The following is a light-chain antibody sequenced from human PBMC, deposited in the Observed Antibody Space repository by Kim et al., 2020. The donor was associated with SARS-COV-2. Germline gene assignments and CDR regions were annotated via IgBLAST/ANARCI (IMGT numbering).Light chain of an antibody. CDR1: QGISNY. V-gene: IGKV1-9*01. Sequence: GSMGDRGTITCRANQGISNYLAWYQQKPGIAPKLLIYAASTLQSGVPSRFSGSGSGTEFTLTITSLQPEDFATYYCQQLNSYPITFGQGTRLEIK. CDR3: QQLNSYPIT. J-gene: IGKJ5*01. CDR2: AAS.